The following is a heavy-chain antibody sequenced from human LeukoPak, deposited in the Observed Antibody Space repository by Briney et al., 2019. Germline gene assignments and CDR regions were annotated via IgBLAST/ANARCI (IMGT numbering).Heavy chain of an antibody. CDR2: ISTSSSYI. CDR3: ARELRSLYYMEV. J-gene: IGHJ6*03. Sequence: GGSLRLSCTASGFSFSSYWMNWVRQAPGKGLEWVSSISTSSSYIYYADSVKRRFTISRDNAKISLYLKMTSLRAEDTAVYYCARELRSLYYMEVWGKGTKVTVSS. D-gene: IGHD2-21*01. V-gene: IGHV3-21*01. CDR1: GFSFSSYW.